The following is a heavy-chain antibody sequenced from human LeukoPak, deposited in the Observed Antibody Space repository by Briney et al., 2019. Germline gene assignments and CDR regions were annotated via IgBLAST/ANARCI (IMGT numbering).Heavy chain of an antibody. Sequence: GGSLRLSCAASGFTFDDYAMHWVRQAPGKGLEWVSGISWNSGSIGYADSVKGRFTISRDNAKNSLYLQMSSLRAEDTALYYCAKDVGSSGWLYYFDYWGQGTLVTVSS. CDR2: ISWNSGSI. V-gene: IGHV3-9*01. D-gene: IGHD6-19*01. J-gene: IGHJ4*02. CDR3: AKDVGSSGWLYYFDY. CDR1: GFTFDDYA.